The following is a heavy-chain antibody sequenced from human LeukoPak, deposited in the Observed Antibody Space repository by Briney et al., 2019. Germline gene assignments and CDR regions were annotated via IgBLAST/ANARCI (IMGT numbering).Heavy chain of an antibody. Sequence: SVKVSCKASGGTFSSYAISWVRQAPGQGLEWMGGIIPIFGTANYAQKFQGRVTITTDESTGTAYMELSSLRSEDTAVYYCARDSPSAYYYDSSGYYYGGWFDPWGQGTLVTVSS. CDR1: GGTFSSYA. D-gene: IGHD3-22*01. J-gene: IGHJ5*02. CDR3: ARDSPSAYYYDSSGYYYGGWFDP. CDR2: IIPIFGTA. V-gene: IGHV1-69*05.